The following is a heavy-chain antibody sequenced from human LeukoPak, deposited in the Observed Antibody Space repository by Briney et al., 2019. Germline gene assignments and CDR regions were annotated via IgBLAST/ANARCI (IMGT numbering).Heavy chain of an antibody. CDR2: ISAYNGNT. CDR1: GYTFTSYG. CDR3: ARGNGVGAKAPYYYYGMDV. Sequence: ASVKVSCKASGYTFTSYGISWVRQAPGQGLEWMGWISAYNGNTNYAQKLQGRVTMTTDTSTSTAYMELRSLRSDDTAVYYCARGNGVGAKAPYYYYGMDVWGQGTAVTVSS. J-gene: IGHJ6*02. D-gene: IGHD1-26*01. V-gene: IGHV1-18*01.